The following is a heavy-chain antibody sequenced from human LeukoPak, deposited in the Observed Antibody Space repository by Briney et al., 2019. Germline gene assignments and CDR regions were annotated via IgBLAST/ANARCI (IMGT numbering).Heavy chain of an antibody. CDR2: IYYSGST. V-gene: IGHV4-59*01. CDR3: ATINYYDSSGPSFYRPWSRVANDAFDI. D-gene: IGHD3-22*01. J-gene: IGHJ3*02. Sequence: SETLSLTCTVSGGSISSYYWSWIRQPPGKGLEWIGYIYYSGSTNYNPSLKSRVTISVDTSKNQFSLKLSSVTAADTAVYYCATINYYDSSGPSFYRPWSRVANDAFDIWGQGTMVTVSS. CDR1: GGSISSYY.